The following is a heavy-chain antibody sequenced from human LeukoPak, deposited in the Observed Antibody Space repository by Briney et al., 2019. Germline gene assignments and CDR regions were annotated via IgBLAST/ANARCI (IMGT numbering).Heavy chain of an antibody. CDR3: ARDPVGATT. D-gene: IGHD1-26*01. Sequence: GGSLRLSCAASGFTFVDYATHWVRQAPGKGLEWVSGISWNSGSIGYADSVKGRFTISRDNAKNSLYLQMNSLRAEDTAVYYCARDPVGATTWGQGTLVTVSS. V-gene: IGHV3-9*01. J-gene: IGHJ5*02. CDR2: ISWNSGSI. CDR1: GFTFVDYA.